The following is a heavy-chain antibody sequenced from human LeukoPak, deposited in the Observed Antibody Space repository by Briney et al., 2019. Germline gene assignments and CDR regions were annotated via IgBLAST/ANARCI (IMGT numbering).Heavy chain of an antibody. CDR2: ISSSGSTI. CDR1: GFTFSDYY. Sequence: GGSLRLSCAASGFTFSDYYISRIRQARGKGLEWVSYISSSGSTIYYADSVKGRFTISRDNAKNSLYLQMNSLRAEDTAVYYCANPGSSSSSYYGMDVWGQGTTVTVSS. J-gene: IGHJ6*02. D-gene: IGHD6-6*01. V-gene: IGHV3-11*01. CDR3: ANPGSSSSSYYGMDV.